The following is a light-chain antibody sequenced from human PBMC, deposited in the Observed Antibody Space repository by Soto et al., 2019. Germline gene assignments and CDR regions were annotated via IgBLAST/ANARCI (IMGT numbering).Light chain of an antibody. J-gene: IGKJ5*01. CDR3: QQYGSSPP. V-gene: IGKV3-20*01. Sequence: EIVLTQSPGTLSLSPGERATLSCRASQSVSSSYLARYQQKPGQAPRLLIYGASSRATGIPDRFSGSGSGTDFTITISRLEREDFAVYFCQQYGSSPPLGKGIRLEIK. CDR2: GAS. CDR1: QSVSSSY.